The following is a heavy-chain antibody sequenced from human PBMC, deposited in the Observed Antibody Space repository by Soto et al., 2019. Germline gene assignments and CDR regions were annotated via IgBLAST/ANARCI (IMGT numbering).Heavy chain of an antibody. V-gene: IGHV1-8*01. CDR1: GYSFTNND. Sequence: ASGKVSCKASGYSFTNNDVSWVRQSAGQGLEWMGWMNPGSGDTGYAQKFQGRVTMTRDISIATAYMELSSLRSDDTAIYYCARMETFGSLNWFDPWGQGTLVTVSS. CDR3: ARMETFGSLNWFDP. CDR2: MNPGSGDT. J-gene: IGHJ5*02. D-gene: IGHD3-16*01.